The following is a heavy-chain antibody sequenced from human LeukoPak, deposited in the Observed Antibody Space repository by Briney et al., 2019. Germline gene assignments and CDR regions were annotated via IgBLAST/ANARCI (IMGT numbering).Heavy chain of an antibody. CDR2: ISYDGSNK. Sequence: PGGSLRLSCAASGFTFSGYSMNWVRQAPGKGLEWVAVISYDGSNKYYADSVKGRFTISRDNPKNTLYLQMNSLRAEDTAVYYCAKDREYYYGTYYMDVWGKGTTVTVSS. J-gene: IGHJ6*03. CDR3: AKDREYYYGTYYMDV. CDR1: GFTFSGYS. D-gene: IGHD3-10*01. V-gene: IGHV3-30*18.